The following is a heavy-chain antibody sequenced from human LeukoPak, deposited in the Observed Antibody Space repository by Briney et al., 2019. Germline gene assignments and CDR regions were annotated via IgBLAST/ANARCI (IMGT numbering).Heavy chain of an antibody. CDR3: ARGGTSVTRHFDC. CDR1: GFRFSGYS. J-gene: IGHJ4*02. CDR2: ISRDGINI. D-gene: IGHD4-17*01. V-gene: IGHV3-21*01. Sequence: PGGSLRLSCAASGFRFSGYSVAWVRQAPGKGLEWVSIISRDGINIYYADSLKGRITISRDNAKNSLSLQVNSLRAEDTAVYYCARGGTSVTRHFDCWGQGTLVTVSS.